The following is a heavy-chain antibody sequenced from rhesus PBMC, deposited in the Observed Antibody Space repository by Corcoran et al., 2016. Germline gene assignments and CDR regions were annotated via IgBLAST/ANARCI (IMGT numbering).Heavy chain of an antibody. V-gene: IGHV4-99*01. CDR2: ISGSTGST. CDR3: ARHWTGVDY. Sequence: QVQLQESGPGLVKPSETLSLTCAVSGYSISSGYSLGWIRQPPGKGLEYIVYISGSTGSTYYNPSLNSRVTISKDTSKNQFSLKLSSVTAADTAVYYCARHWTGVDYWGQGVLVTISS. J-gene: IGHJ4*01. CDR1: GYSISSGYS. D-gene: IGHD3-3*01.